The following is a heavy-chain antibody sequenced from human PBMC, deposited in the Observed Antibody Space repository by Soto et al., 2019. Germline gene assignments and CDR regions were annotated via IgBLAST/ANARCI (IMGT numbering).Heavy chain of an antibody. CDR3: ARVGRNCSGGSCFAFDI. J-gene: IGHJ3*02. CDR2: IYYSGST. V-gene: IGHV4-31*03. CDR1: GGSISSGGYY. Sequence: SETLSLTCTVSGGSISSGGYYWSWIRQHPGKGLEWIGYIYYSGSTYYNPSLKSRVTISVDTSKNQFSLKLSSVTAPDTAVYYCARVGRNCSGGSCFAFDIWGQGTMVTVSS. D-gene: IGHD2-15*01.